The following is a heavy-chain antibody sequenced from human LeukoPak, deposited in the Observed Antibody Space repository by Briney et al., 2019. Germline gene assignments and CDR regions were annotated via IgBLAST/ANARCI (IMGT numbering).Heavy chain of an antibody. CDR2: IIPILGIA. CDR3: ARPVWGVTHDAFDI. V-gene: IGHV1-69*02. CDR1: GGTFSSYT. J-gene: IGHJ3*02. D-gene: IGHD3-16*01. Sequence: TVKVSCKASGGTFSSYTISWVRQAPGQGLEWMGRIIPILGIANYAQKFQGRVTITADKSTSTAYMELSSLRSEDTAVYYCARPVWGVTHDAFDIWGQGTMVTVSS.